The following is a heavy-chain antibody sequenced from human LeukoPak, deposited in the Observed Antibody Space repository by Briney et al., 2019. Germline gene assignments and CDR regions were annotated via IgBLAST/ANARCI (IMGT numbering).Heavy chain of an antibody. Sequence: PGGSLRLSCAASGFSFSIYAMHWVRQAPGKGLEWVAVISYDGSNKYYADSVKGRFTISRDNSKNTLYLQMNSLRAEDTAVYYCAKDLQAIVVVPAAFDYWGQGTLVTVSS. D-gene: IGHD2-2*01. CDR1: GFSFSIYA. J-gene: IGHJ4*02. CDR3: AKDLQAIVVVPAAFDY. V-gene: IGHV3-30-3*01. CDR2: ISYDGSNK.